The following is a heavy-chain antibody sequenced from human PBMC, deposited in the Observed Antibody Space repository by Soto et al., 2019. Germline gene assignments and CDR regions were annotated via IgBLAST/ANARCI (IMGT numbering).Heavy chain of an antibody. CDR2: IWYDGVNK. Sequence: GGSLRLSCAASGFSFRSYAMHWVRQAPGKGLEWVAVIWYDGVNKYYADSVKGRFTISRDNSNNTLYVQMNSLKAEDTAVYYCVRDPYLPTAGRLASLNYWGPGTLVTVSS. V-gene: IGHV3-33*08. D-gene: IGHD1-1*01. CDR1: GFSFRSYA. CDR3: VRDPYLPTAGRLASLNY. J-gene: IGHJ4*02.